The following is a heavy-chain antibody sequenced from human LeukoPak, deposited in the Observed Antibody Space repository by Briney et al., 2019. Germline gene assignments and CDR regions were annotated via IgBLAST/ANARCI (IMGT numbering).Heavy chain of an antibody. Sequence: GGSLRLSCAASGFSVGNNFLSWVRQAPGGGLECVSIIYSDGTTYYADSVKGRVPISRDSSKNTLFLKMNRLRPEDAAVYYCAKAPVTTCRGAFCYPFDYWGLGTLVTVSS. D-gene: IGHD2-15*01. J-gene: IGHJ4*02. V-gene: IGHV3-53*01. CDR3: AKAPVTTCRGAFCYPFDY. CDR2: IYSDGTT. CDR1: GFSVGNNF.